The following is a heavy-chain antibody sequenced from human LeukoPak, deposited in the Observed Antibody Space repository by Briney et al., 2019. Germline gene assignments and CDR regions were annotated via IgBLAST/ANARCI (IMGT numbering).Heavy chain of an antibody. CDR1: GFTLSSYW. Sequence: GGSLRLSCAASGFTLSSYWMSWVRQAPGKGLEWVANIKQDGGERYYVDSVKGRFTISRDNAKNSLYLQMNSLRAEDTAVYYCARCHDLESRYYYYYGMDVWGQGTTVTVSS. CDR2: IKQDGGER. D-gene: IGHD3-3*01. CDR3: ARCHDLESRYYYYYGMDV. J-gene: IGHJ6*02. V-gene: IGHV3-7*01.